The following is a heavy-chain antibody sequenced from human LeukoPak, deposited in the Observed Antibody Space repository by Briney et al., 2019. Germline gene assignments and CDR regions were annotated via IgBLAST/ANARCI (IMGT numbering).Heavy chain of an antibody. V-gene: IGHV3-11*04. CDR2: ISSSGSTV. CDR1: GFTFSVHY. D-gene: IGHD6-19*01. Sequence: PGGSLRLSCAASGFTFSVHYMNWIRQAPGKGLEWVSYISSSGSTVYYADSVKGRFTISRDNAKNSLCLQMNSLRAEDTAVYYCARDGATYSSGWYAYWGQGTLVTVSS. CDR3: ARDGATYSSGWYAY. J-gene: IGHJ4*02.